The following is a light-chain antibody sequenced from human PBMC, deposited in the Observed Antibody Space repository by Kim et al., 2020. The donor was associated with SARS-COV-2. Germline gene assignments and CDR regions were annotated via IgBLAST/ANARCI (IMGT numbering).Light chain of an antibody. CDR3: MLYMCNGLSV. CDR1: AGSVSTVHY. Sequence: GLTVTLSCGFRAGSVSTVHYPSWSQHKTGQVPRTLIYSTDTRSSGVPRRFSGAIVGNKAALSISGAQADDESDYSGMLYMCNGLSVFGGGTKLTFL. V-gene: IGLV8-61*01. CDR2: STD. J-gene: IGLJ3*02.